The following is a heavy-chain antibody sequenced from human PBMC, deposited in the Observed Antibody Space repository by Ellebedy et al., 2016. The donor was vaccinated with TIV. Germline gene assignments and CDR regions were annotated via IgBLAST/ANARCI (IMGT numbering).Heavy chain of an antibody. Sequence: GESLKISCAASGFTFRNFAMTWVRQAPGKGPEWVSSISSSGVSTDYADSVRGRVTISRDNSKNTLYLQMNSLRADDSAVYYCAKLDSSGYYYGRFDYWGQGTLVTVSS. CDR1: GFTFRNFA. V-gene: IGHV3-23*01. J-gene: IGHJ4*02. CDR2: ISSSGVST. CDR3: AKLDSSGYYYGRFDY. D-gene: IGHD3-22*01.